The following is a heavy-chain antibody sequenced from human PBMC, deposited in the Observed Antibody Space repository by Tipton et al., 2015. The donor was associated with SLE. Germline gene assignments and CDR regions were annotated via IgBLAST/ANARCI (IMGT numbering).Heavy chain of an antibody. CDR2: FYVGGIT. D-gene: IGHD1-26*01. CDR3: ANSGVGAFDS. J-gene: IGHJ4*02. V-gene: IGHV3-23*03. CDR1: GFTLSSHGMSTYG. Sequence: GSLRLSCAASGFTLSSHGMSTYGMSWVRQAPGKGLEWVSVFYVGGITYYADSVKGRFTISRDESKNTLYLQMNGLRLEDTAVYYCANSGVGAFDSWGQGTLVTVSS.